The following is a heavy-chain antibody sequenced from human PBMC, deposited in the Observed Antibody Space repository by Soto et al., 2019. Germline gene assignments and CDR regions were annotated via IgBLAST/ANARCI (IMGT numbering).Heavy chain of an antibody. CDR1: GGSISSGDYS. J-gene: IGHJ5*02. Sequence: QVQLQESGPGLVKPSQTLSLTCTFSGGSISSGDYSWSWIRHHPGKGLVWIGYIYYSGSTYYNPSLKSRVTISVDTSKNQFSLKLSSVTAADTAVYYCARWWSGSRQGFDPWGQGPLVTVSS. CDR3: ARWWSGSRQGFDP. D-gene: IGHD3-3*01. CDR2: IYYSGST. V-gene: IGHV4-31*03.